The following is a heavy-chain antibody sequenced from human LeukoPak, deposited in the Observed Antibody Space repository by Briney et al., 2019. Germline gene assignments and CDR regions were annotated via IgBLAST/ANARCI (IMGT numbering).Heavy chain of an antibody. D-gene: IGHD4-17*01. CDR2: IYSGGST. V-gene: IGHV3-53*01. J-gene: IGHJ4*02. CDR1: GFTVSSNY. CDR3: AREAVTRNYFDY. Sequence: GGSLRLSCAASGFTVSSNYMNWVRQAPGKGLEWVSVIYSGGSTYYADSVKGRFTISRDNSENTLYLQMNSLRAEDTAVYYCAREAVTRNYFDYWGQGTLVTVSS.